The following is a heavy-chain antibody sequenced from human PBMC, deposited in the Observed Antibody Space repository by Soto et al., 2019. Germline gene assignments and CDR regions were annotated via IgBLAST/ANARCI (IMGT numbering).Heavy chain of an antibody. CDR2: ISYDGSNK. V-gene: IGHV3-30-3*01. CDR3: ARAIAVAGFAVRHTDYYFDY. CDR1: GFTFSSYA. J-gene: IGHJ4*02. Sequence: QVQLVESGGGVVQPGRSLSLSCAASGFTFSSYAMHWVRQAPGKGLEWVAVISYDGSNKYYADSVKGRFTISRDNSKNTLYLQMNSLRAEDTAVYYCARAIAVAGFAVRHTDYYFDYWGQGTLVTVSS. D-gene: IGHD6-19*01.